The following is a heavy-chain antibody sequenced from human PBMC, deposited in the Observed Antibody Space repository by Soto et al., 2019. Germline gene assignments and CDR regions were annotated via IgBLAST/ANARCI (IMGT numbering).Heavy chain of an antibody. J-gene: IGHJ2*01. V-gene: IGHV1-2*02. CDR2: INPHTGDT. CDR3: AREGGAAPGARREWYLDL. CDR1: GYTLTDYY. Sequence: QVHLVQSGAEVKKTGASVTVSCKTSGYTLTDYYMHWVRQDPGQGIEWMAWINPHTGDTGIAERFQGRVTMTRDTSTNTAHMGLTSLTSDDTSIYYCAREGGAAPGARREWYLDLWGRGSLVTVSS. D-gene: IGHD6-25*01.